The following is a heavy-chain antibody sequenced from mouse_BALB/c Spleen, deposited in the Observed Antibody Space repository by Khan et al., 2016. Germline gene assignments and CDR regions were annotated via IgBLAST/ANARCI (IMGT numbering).Heavy chain of an antibody. V-gene: IGHV3-8*02. CDR3: AGYYGHFFDY. Sequence: EVQLQESGPSLVKPSQTLSLTCSVTGDSITSGYWNWIRKFPGNKLEYMGYISYSGSTYYNPSLKSRISLTRDTSKSQYYLPLNSVTTEDTATYXCAGYYGHFFDYWGQGTTLTVSS. CDR1: GDSITSGY. J-gene: IGHJ2*01. CDR2: ISYSGST. D-gene: IGHD1-1*02.